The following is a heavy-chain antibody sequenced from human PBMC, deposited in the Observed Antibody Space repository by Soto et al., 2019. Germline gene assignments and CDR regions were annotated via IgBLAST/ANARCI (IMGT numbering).Heavy chain of an antibody. J-gene: IGHJ6*02. Sequence: QVQLVQSGAEVKKPGASVKVSCKASGYTFTSYGISWVRQAPGQGLEWMGWISAYNGNTNYAQKLQGRVTMTTDTTTSTAYMELRSLRSDDTAVYYCARDTMVRGFITSVGFHYSYYGMDVWGQGTTVTVSS. CDR2: ISAYNGNT. V-gene: IGHV1-18*01. CDR1: GYTFTSYG. D-gene: IGHD3-10*01. CDR3: ARDTMVRGFITSVGFHYSYYGMDV.